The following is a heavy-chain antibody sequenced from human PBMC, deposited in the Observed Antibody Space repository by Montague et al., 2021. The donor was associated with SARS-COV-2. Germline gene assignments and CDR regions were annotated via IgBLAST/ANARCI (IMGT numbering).Heavy chain of an antibody. D-gene: IGHD3-3*01. J-gene: IGHJ4*02. CDR2: VEDSGST. V-gene: IGHV4-34*01. CDR1: GGSFSGYY. Sequence: SETLSLTCAVYGGSFSGYYWSWIRQPPGKGLEWIGEVEDSGSTNXIPSLKSRVAISVDTSKNQFSLKLRSVTAADTAVYFCARGALTGGNYESWRGYYTSPLDYWSQGTLVTVSS. CDR3: ARGALTGGNYESWRGYYTSPLDY.